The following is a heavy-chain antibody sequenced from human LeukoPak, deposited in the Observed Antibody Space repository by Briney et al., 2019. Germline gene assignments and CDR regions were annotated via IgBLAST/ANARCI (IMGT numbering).Heavy chain of an antibody. Sequence: ASVKVSCKASGYTFTSYYMHWVRQAPGQGLEWVGIINPSGGSTSYAQKFQGRVTMTRDMSTSTVYMELSSLRSEDTAVYYCARGGYSTGSPYYFDYWGQGTLVTVSS. CDR1: GYTFTSYY. CDR2: INPSGGST. V-gene: IGHV1-46*01. CDR3: ARGGYSTGSPYYFDY. D-gene: IGHD5-12*01. J-gene: IGHJ4*02.